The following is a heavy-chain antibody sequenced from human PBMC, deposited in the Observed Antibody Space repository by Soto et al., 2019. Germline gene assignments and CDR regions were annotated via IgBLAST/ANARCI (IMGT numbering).Heavy chain of an antibody. Sequence: GGSLRLSCAGSGFALSDYYMNWIRQAPGKGLEWVAYITSSATTIFYADSVKGRFTISRDNAKNSLYLQMSSLTAEDTAVYYCARPASNSGATNAFDIWGQGTMVTVSS. CDR1: GFALSDYY. CDR3: ARPASNSGATNAFDI. CDR2: ITSSATTI. D-gene: IGHD1-26*01. J-gene: IGHJ3*02. V-gene: IGHV3-11*01.